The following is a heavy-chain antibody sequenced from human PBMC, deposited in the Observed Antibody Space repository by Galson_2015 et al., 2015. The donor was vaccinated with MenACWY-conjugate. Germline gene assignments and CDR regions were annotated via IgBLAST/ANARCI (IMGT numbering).Heavy chain of an antibody. Sequence: SLRLSCAASGFTFNNYWMHWVRQPPGKGLEWISYIKADGSFSNYADSVKGRFTISTDNAKNMVYLQMDGLEDEDTAVYFCARDNNWSFDSWGQGTLVTVSS. J-gene: IGHJ4*02. CDR1: GFTFNNYW. V-gene: IGHV3-74*01. D-gene: IGHD1-1*01. CDR3: ARDNNWSFDS. CDR2: IKADGSFS.